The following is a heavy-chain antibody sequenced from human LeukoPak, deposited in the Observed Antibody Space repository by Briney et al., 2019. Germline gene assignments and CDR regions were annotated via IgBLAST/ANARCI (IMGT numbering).Heavy chain of an antibody. D-gene: IGHD5-12*01. V-gene: IGHV3-30*04. J-gene: IGHJ4*02. CDR3: ARDGYSYNDYGGIDY. Sequence: PGRTLRLFCAASGLTFCRYAMHCVRQAPGRGLEGGAIISSDGTNKYYAASVKGRFTISRDNSKNTLYVQMHSLRPEDTAVYYCARDGYSYNDYGGIDYWGQGTLVTVSS. CDR1: GLTFCRYA. CDR2: ISSDGTNK.